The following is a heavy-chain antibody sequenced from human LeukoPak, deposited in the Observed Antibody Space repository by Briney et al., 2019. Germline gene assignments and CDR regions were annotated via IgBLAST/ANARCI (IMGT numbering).Heavy chain of an antibody. J-gene: IGHJ4*02. Sequence: SVKVSCKASGGTFSSYAISWVRQAPGQGLEWMGGIIPIFGTANYAQKFQGRVTITTDESTSTAYMELRSLRSDDTAVYYCARHTYGSGTDLDYWGQGTLVTVSS. CDR3: ARHTYGSGTDLDY. V-gene: IGHV1-69*05. CDR1: GGTFSSYA. D-gene: IGHD3-10*01. CDR2: IIPIFGTA.